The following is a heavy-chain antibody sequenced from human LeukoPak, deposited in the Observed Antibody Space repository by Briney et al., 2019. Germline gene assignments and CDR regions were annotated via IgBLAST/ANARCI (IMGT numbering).Heavy chain of an antibody. D-gene: IGHD1-26*01. J-gene: IGHJ3*02. Sequence: ASVTVSCKVSGYTLTALSMHWVRQAPGKGLEWMGGFDPEDGETIYAQKFQGRVTMTEDTSTDTAYMELSSLRSEDTAVYYCATDLGGYAFDIWGQGTMVTVSS. CDR3: ATDLGGYAFDI. CDR1: GYTLTALS. V-gene: IGHV1-24*01. CDR2: FDPEDGET.